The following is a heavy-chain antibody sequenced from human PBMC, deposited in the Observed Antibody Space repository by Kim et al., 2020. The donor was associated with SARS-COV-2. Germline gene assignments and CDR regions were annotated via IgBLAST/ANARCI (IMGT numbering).Heavy chain of an antibody. D-gene: IGHD4-17*01. J-gene: IGHJ4*02. Sequence: ASVKVSCKASGYTFTSYAMHWVRQAPGQRLEWMGWINAGNGNTKYSQKFQGRVTITRDTSASTAYMELSSLRSEDTAVYYCARMAQGLRYGDDPSTAADYWGQGTLVTVSS. CDR1: GYTFTSYA. CDR3: ARMAQGLRYGDDPSTAADY. V-gene: IGHV1-3*01. CDR2: INAGNGNT.